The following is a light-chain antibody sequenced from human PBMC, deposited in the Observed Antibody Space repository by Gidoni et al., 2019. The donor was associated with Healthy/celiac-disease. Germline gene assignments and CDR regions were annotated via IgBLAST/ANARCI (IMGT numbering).Light chain of an antibody. V-gene: IGKV3-20*01. CDR3: QQYGSSPYT. CDR2: GAS. J-gene: IGKJ3*01. Sequence: EIVLTQSPGTLSLSPGERATLSCRASQSVSNSYLAWYQQKPGQAPRLLIYGASSRATGIPDRFSGSGSGTDFTLTISRLEPEDFAVYYCQQYGSSPYTFGPXTKVDIK. CDR1: QSVSNSY.